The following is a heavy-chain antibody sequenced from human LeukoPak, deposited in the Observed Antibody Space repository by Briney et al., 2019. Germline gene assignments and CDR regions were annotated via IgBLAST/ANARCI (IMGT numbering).Heavy chain of an antibody. CDR1: GGSISSGSYY. Sequence: SETLSLTCTVSGGSISSGSYYWSWIRQPAGKGLEWIGRIYTSGSTNYNPSLKSRVTISVDTSKNQFSLKLSSVTAADTAVYYCARVGIAAAGKGGYWFDPWGQGTLVTVSS. CDR2: IYTSGST. D-gene: IGHD6-13*01. J-gene: IGHJ5*02. CDR3: ARVGIAAAGKGGYWFDP. V-gene: IGHV4-61*02.